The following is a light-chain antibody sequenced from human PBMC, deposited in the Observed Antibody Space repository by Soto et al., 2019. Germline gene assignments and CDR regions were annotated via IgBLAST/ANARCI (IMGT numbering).Light chain of an antibody. CDR1: QTINTY. J-gene: IGKJ1*01. Sequence: DIPMTQSPSSLSASVGARATISCRASQTINTYVNWYLHKAGKAPKLLIYAASSLHSGVPSRFSGSGSGTYFTLTISSLQPEDFATYYCQQSFSTPRTFGQGTKVEIK. V-gene: IGKV1-39*01. CDR2: AAS. CDR3: QQSFSTPRT.